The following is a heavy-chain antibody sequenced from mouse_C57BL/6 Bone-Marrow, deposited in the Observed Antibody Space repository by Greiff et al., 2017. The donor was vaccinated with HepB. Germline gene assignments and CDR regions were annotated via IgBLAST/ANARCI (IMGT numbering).Heavy chain of an antibody. J-gene: IGHJ3*01. CDR3: ARHKGDYDGTFAY. V-gene: IGHV1-54*01. D-gene: IGHD2-4*01. CDR1: GYAFTNYL. CDR2: INPGSGGT. Sequence: VQLQQSGAELVRPGTSVKVSCKASGYAFTNYLIEWVKQRPGQGLEWIGVINPGSGGTNYNEKFKGKATLTADKSSSTAYMQLSSLTSEDSAVYFCARHKGDYDGTFAYWGQGTLVTVSA.